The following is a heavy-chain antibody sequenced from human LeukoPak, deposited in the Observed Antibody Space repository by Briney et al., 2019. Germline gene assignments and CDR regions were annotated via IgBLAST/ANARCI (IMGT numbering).Heavy chain of an antibody. D-gene: IGHD5-12*01. CDR3: ARGSGYRIDY. Sequence: SETLSLTCAVYGGSFSGYYWSWIRQPPGKGLEWIGEINHSGSTNYNPSLKSRVTISVDTSKNQFSLKLSSVTAADTAVYYCARGSGYRIDYWGQGTLDTVSS. CDR1: GGSFSGYY. V-gene: IGHV4-34*01. J-gene: IGHJ4*02. CDR2: INHSGST.